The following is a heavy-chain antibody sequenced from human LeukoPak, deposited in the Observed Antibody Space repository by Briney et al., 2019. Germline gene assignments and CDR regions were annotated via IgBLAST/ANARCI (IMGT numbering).Heavy chain of an antibody. Sequence: GGSLRLSCAASGFTFSSYGMHWVRQAPGKGLEWVAVISYDGTNKYSADSVKGRFTISRDNSKNTLYLQMNSLRAEDTAVYYCAEVGNSWYYFDYWGQGTLVTVSS. CDR3: AEVGNSWYYFDY. D-gene: IGHD6-13*01. CDR2: ISYDGTNK. J-gene: IGHJ4*02. CDR1: GFTFSSYG. V-gene: IGHV3-30*18.